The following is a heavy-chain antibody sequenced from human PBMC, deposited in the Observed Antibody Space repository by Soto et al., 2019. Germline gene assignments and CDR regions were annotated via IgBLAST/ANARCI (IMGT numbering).Heavy chain of an antibody. CDR2: INAGNGNT. Sequence: QVQLVQSGAEVKKPGASVKVSCQASGYTFTSYAMHWVRQAPGQRLEWMGWINAGNGNTKYSQKFQGRVTITRDTSASTAYMELSSLRSEDTAGYYCARGLGLYYFDYWGQGTLVTVSS. V-gene: IGHV1-3*01. CDR3: ARGLGLYYFDY. CDR1: GYTFTSYA. D-gene: IGHD1-26*01. J-gene: IGHJ4*02.